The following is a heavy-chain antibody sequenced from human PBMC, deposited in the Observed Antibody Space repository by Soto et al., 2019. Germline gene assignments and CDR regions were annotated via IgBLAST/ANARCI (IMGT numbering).Heavy chain of an antibody. V-gene: IGHV4-39*01. J-gene: IGHJ4*02. Sequence: QLQLQESGPGLVKPSETLSLTCTVSGGSISSSSYYWGWIRQPPGKGLEWIGSIYYSGSTYYNPSLKRRVTISVDTSKNQFSLKLSSVTAADTAVYYCTSHSYCSGGSCLDYWGQGTLVTVSS. CDR3: TSHSYCSGGSCLDY. CDR1: GGSISSSSYY. D-gene: IGHD2-15*01. CDR2: IYYSGST.